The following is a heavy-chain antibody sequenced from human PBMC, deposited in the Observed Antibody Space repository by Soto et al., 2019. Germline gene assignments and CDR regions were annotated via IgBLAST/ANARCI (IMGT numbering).Heavy chain of an antibody. CDR3: ARACSNWNLRGQYYFDY. D-gene: IGHD1-1*01. CDR2: IYYSGST. Sequence: QVQLQESGPGLVKPSQTLSLTCTVSGGSISSGGYYWSWIRQHPGKGQEWIGHIYYSGSTYYNPTLKSRVTISVDTSKNQFSLKLSSVTAADTAVYYCARACSNWNLRGQYYFDYWGQGTLVTVSS. CDR1: GGSISSGGYY. V-gene: IGHV4-31*03. J-gene: IGHJ4*02.